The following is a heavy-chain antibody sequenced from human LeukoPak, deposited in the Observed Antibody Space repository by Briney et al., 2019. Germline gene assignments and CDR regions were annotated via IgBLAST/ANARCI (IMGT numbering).Heavy chain of an antibody. V-gene: IGHV3-30*18. Sequence: QVQLVESGGGVVQPGRSLRLSCAASGFTFSSYGMHWVRQAPGKGLEWEAVIPNDGSNKYYADSVKGRFTISRDNSKNTLYLQMNSLRAEDTAVYYCAKRFGYSSSWCLDFDYWGQGTLVTVSS. CDR2: IPNDGSNK. CDR1: GFTFSSYG. CDR3: AKRFGYSSSWCLDFDY. J-gene: IGHJ4*02. D-gene: IGHD6-13*01.